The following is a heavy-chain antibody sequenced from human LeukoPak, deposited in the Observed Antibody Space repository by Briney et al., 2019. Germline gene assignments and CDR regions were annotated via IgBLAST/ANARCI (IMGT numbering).Heavy chain of an antibody. CDR1: GGSISSYY. D-gene: IGHD6-6*01. V-gene: IGHV4-59*01. CDR3: ARAHPYSSSLYGY. J-gene: IGHJ4*02. CDR2: IYYSGST. Sequence: PSETLSLTCTVSGGSISSYYWSWIRQPPGKGLEWIGYIYYSGSTNYNPSLKSRVTISVDTSKNQFSLKLSSVTAADTAVYYCARAHPYSSSLYGYWGQGTLVTVSS.